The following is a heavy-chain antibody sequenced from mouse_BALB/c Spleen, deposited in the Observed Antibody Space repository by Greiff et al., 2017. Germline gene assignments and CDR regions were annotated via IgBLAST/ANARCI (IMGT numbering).Heavy chain of an antibody. D-gene: IGHD2-1*01. CDR1: GYSITSDYA. CDR3: ARSIGKSYGIYEDWFAY. Sequence: EVQVVESGPGLVKPSQSLSLTCTVTGYSITSDYAWNWIRQFPGNKLEWMGYISYSGSTSYNPSLKSRISITRDTSKNQFFLQLNSVTTEDTATYYCARSIGKSYGIYEDWFAYWGQGTLVTVSA. CDR2: ISYSGST. V-gene: IGHV3-2*02. J-gene: IGHJ3*01.